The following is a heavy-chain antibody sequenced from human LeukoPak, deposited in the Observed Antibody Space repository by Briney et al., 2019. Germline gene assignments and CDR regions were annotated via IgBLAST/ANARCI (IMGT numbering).Heavy chain of an antibody. V-gene: IGHV4-30-2*01. CDR2: IYHSGST. J-gene: IGHJ4*02. Sequence: SETLSLTCAVSGGSISSGGYSWSWIRQPPGKGLEWIGYIYHSGSTYYNPSLKSRVTISVDRSKNQFSLKLSSVTAADTAVYYCARVTTLRFLEWLLPPPHYFDYWGQGTLVTVS. CDR3: ARVTTLRFLEWLLPPPHYFDY. CDR1: GGSISSGGYS. D-gene: IGHD3-3*01.